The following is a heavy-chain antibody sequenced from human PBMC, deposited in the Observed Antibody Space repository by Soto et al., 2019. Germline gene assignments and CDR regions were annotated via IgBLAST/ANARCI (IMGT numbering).Heavy chain of an antibody. Sequence: PSETLSLTCAVYGGSFSGYYWSWIRQPPGKGLEWIGEINHSGSTNYNPSLKSRVTISVDTSKNQFSLKLSSVTAADTAVYYCARGPKAPGIAAAGTEDYYYYGMDVWAKGPRSPSP. CDR1: GGSFSGYY. J-gene: IGHJ6*02. CDR3: ARGPKAPGIAAAGTEDYYYYGMDV. D-gene: IGHD6-13*01. V-gene: IGHV4-34*01. CDR2: INHSGST.